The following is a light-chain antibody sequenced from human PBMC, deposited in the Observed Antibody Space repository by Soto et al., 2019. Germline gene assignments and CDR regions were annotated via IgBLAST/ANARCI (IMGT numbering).Light chain of an antibody. Sequence: EIVLTQSPGTLSLSPGERATLSCRTSQSVSSSTLAWYQQKPGQAPRLLIYGTSTRATGIPDRFSGSGSGTAFTLTSSRLEPEDFAVYYCHLYGTLVITFGPGTKVDLK. CDR3: HLYGTLVIT. J-gene: IGKJ3*01. CDR2: GTS. V-gene: IGKV3-20*01. CDR1: QSVSSST.